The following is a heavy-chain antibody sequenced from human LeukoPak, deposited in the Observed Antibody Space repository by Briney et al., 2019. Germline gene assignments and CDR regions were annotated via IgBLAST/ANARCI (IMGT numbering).Heavy chain of an antibody. CDR1: GFTFSSYG. CDR3: ARESHESPDY. CDR2: ISSSSSYI. V-gene: IGHV3-21*01. J-gene: IGHJ4*02. Sequence: GRSLRLSCAASGFTFSSYGMHWVRQAPGKGLEWVSSISSSSSYIYYADSVKGRFTISRDNAKNSLYLQMNSLRAEDTAVYYCARESHESPDYWGQGTLVTVSS.